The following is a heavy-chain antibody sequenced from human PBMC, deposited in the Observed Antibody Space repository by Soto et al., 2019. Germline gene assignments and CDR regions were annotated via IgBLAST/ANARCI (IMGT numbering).Heavy chain of an antibody. J-gene: IGHJ3*01. CDR3: ARDPYTYSGSTGGAFDF. D-gene: IGHD1-26*01. V-gene: IGHV3-30-3*01. Sequence: QVQLVESGGGVVQPGRSLRLSCAASGFTFSSYAMHWVRQAPGKGLEWVAVISYDGSNKYYADSVKGRFTISRDNSKNTLYLQMNSLRAEDTAVYYCARDPYTYSGSTGGAFDFWGQGTMVTVSS. CDR1: GFTFSSYA. CDR2: ISYDGSNK.